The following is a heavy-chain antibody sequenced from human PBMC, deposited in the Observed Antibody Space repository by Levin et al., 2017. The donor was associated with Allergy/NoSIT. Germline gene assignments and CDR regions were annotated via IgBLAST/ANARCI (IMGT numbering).Heavy chain of an antibody. J-gene: IGHJ4*02. V-gene: IGHV3-23*01. CDR2: ISSDGART. D-gene: IGHD2-15*01. CDR3: AKGGNVVVAATLGY. CDR1: GFNFSTYA. Sequence: PGESLKIYCATSGFNFSTYAMNWVRKAPGKGLEWVSTISSDGARTYYADSVKGRFTISRDSSKNTVFLQMNSLRAEDTAVYYCAKGGNVVVAATLGYWGQGTLVTVSS.